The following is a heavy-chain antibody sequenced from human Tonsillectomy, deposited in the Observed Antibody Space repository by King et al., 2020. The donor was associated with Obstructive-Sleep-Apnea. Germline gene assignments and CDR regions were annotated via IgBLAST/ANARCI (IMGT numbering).Heavy chain of an antibody. D-gene: IGHD6-19*01. Sequence: EVQLVESGEGLVPPGGSLRLSCVTSGFTFSDYAMNWVRQTPGKGLEWVSAVSRGGDKTYYADSVKGRFTISRDNSENTVYLQLNSVRAEDTAVYYCAKEKWVDSFPGHDAFDMWGQGTMVSVSS. J-gene: IGHJ3*02. CDR2: VSRGGDKT. CDR1: GFTFSDYA. CDR3: AKEKWVDSFPGHDAFDM. V-gene: IGHV3-23*04.